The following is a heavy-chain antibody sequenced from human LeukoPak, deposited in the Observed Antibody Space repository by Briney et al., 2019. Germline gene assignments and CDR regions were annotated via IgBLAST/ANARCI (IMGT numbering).Heavy chain of an antibody. Sequence: GGSLRLSCAVSGFTFSSSWMTWVRQAPGKGLEWVATMNSDGGQKSYVDSVKGRFAISRDNAKNSLYLQMNSLRAEDTAVYYCARNYAYNHFDYWGQGTLVTVSS. CDR1: GFTFSSSW. D-gene: IGHD5-24*01. CDR3: ARNYAYNHFDY. CDR2: MNSDGGQK. V-gene: IGHV3-7*01. J-gene: IGHJ4*02.